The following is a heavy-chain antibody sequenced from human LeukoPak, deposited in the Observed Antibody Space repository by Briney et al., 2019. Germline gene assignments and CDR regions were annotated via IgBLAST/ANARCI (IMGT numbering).Heavy chain of an antibody. CDR3: ARGGGGLFQH. V-gene: IGHV4-59*01. CDR2: IYYSGST. Sequence: PSETLSLTCTVSGGSISSYYWSWIRQPPGKGLEWIGYIYYSGSTNYNPSLKSRVTISVDTSKNQFSLKLSSVTAADTAVYYCARGGGGLFQHWGQGTLVTVSS. CDR1: GGSISSYY. J-gene: IGHJ1*01. D-gene: IGHD3-16*01.